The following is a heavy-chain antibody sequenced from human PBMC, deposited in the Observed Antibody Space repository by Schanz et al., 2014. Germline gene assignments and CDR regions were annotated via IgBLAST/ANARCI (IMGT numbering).Heavy chain of an antibody. CDR3: ARDALLGRNIDY. CDR2: INTKTGNP. D-gene: IGHD7-27*01. J-gene: IGHJ4*02. CDR1: GYTFTNFA. Sequence: QVQLVQSGSELKKPGASVKVSCRASGYTFTNFAMNWVRQAPGQGLEWMGRINTKTGNPTYGQGFTGRVVLSLDTSVSTAYLQISSLRSEDTGVYYCARDALLGRNIDYWGQGTLVTVSS. V-gene: IGHV7-4-1*02.